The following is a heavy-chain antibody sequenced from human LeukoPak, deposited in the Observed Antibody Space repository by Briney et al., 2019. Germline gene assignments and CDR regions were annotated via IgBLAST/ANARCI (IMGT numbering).Heavy chain of an antibody. Sequence: GGSLRLSCAASGFTFSSYAMHWVRRAPGKGLEWVAVISYDGSNKYYADSVKGRFTISRDNSKNTLYLQMNSLRAEDTAVYYCPRDIVLMVYAISPGYWGQGTLVTVSS. CDR3: PRDIVLMVYAISPGY. D-gene: IGHD2-8*01. J-gene: IGHJ4*02. CDR2: ISYDGSNK. V-gene: IGHV3-30*04. CDR1: GFTFSSYA.